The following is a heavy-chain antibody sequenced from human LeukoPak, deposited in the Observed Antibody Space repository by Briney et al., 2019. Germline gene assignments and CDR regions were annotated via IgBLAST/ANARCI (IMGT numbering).Heavy chain of an antibody. CDR1: GYTFTGYY. J-gene: IGHJ6*03. Sequence: ASVKVSCKASGYTFTGYYMHWVRQAPGQGLEWMGWINPNSGGTNYAQKFQGRVTMTRDTSISTAYMELSRLRSDDTAVYYCARGYSSSWSPYYYYYYMDVWGKGTTVTVSS. CDR2: INPNSGGT. CDR3: ARGYSSSWSPYYYYYYMDV. V-gene: IGHV1-2*02. D-gene: IGHD6-13*01.